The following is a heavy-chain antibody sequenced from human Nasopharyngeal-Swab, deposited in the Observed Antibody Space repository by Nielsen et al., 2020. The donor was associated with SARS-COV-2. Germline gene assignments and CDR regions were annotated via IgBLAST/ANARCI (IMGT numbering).Heavy chain of an antibody. D-gene: IGHD3-22*01. Sequence: GESLKISCAASGFTFSSYAMSWVRQAPGKGLEWVSAISGSGGSTYYADSVKGRLTISRDNSKNTLYLQMSSLRSEDTAVYYCARWGYYDSFEYYYGMDVWGQGTTVTVSS. CDR1: GFTFSSYA. CDR3: ARWGYYDSFEYYYGMDV. J-gene: IGHJ6*02. CDR2: ISGSGGST. V-gene: IGHV3-23*01.